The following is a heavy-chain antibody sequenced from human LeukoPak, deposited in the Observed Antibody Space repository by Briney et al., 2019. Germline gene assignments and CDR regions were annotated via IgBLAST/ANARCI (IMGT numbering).Heavy chain of an antibody. CDR1: GYTFTNYG. V-gene: IGHV1-2*02. J-gene: IGHJ4*02. CDR2: INPNSGGT. Sequence: ASVKVSCKASGYTFTNYGISWVRQAPGQGLEWMGWINPNSGGTNYAQKFQGRVTMTRDTSISTAYMELSRLRSDDTAVYYCARDRYYYDSSGYYEDYWGQGTLVTVSS. D-gene: IGHD3-22*01. CDR3: ARDRYYYDSSGYYEDY.